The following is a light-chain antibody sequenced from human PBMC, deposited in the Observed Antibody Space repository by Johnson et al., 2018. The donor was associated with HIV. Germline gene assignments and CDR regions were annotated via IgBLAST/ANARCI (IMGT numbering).Light chain of an antibody. CDR3: GTLATSLSAFV. CDR1: SSNIGNNY. J-gene: IGLJ1*01. CDR2: DNN. Sequence: QSVLTQPPSVSAAPGQKVTISCSGSSSNIGNNYVSWYQQLPGTAPKLLIYDNNKRPSGIPDRFSGFKSGTSATLGITGLQTGDEADYYCGTLATSLSAFVFGTGTKVTVL. V-gene: IGLV1-51*01.